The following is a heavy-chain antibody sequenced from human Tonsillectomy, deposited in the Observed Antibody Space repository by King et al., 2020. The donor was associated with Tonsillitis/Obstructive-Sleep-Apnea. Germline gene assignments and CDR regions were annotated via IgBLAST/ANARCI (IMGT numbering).Heavy chain of an antibody. J-gene: IGHJ6*02. V-gene: IGHV1-2*02. CDR2: INPNTGAA. D-gene: IGHD2-2*01. CDR1: GYTFTGYY. CDR3: ARGQGYCTTTSCYGYYYGMDV. Sequence: QLVQSGAEVKKPGASLKVSCKASGYTFTGYYMHWVRQAPGQGLEWMGWINPNTGAANYAQNFQGRVTMTRDTSMSTAYMGLTRLRSDDTAVYYCARGQGYCTTTSCYGYYYGMDVWGPGTTVTVSS.